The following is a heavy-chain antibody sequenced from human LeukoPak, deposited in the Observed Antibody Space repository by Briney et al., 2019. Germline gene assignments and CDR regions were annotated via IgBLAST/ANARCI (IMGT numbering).Heavy chain of an antibody. CDR3: ARKGLLRLSFDY. J-gene: IGHJ4*02. CDR1: GFTFSSYE. CDR2: ISSSGSTI. V-gene: IGHV3-48*03. Sequence: GSLRLSCAASGFTFSSYEMNWVRQAPGKGLEWVSYISSSGSTIYYADSVKGRFTISRDNAKNSLYLQMNSLRAEDTAVYYCARKGLLRLSFDYWGQGTLVTVSS. D-gene: IGHD2-15*01.